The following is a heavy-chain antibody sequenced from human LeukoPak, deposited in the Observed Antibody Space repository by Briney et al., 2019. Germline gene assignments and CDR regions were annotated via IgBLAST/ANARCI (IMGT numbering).Heavy chain of an antibody. CDR1: GFTFSSYA. D-gene: IGHD2-15*01. V-gene: IGHV3-23*01. CDR2: ISGSGGST. Sequence: GGSLRLSCAASGFTFSSYAMSWVRQVPGKGLEWVSGISGSGGSTYYADSVKGRFTIFRDNSKNTLYLQMNSLRAEDTAVYHCANGWSPDYWGRGTLVTVSS. J-gene: IGHJ4*02. CDR3: ANGWSPDY.